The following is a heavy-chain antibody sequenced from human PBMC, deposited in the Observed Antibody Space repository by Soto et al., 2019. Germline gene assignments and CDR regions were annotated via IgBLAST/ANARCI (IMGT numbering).Heavy chain of an antibody. V-gene: IGHV3-48*03. Sequence: VGSLRLSCEASGFTFNVHELYWVRQAPGKGLEWISYISAGGSSVKYADSVRGRFTISRDNAKTSLHLQMTGLRAEDTGVYYCEGSAYVGTSLFCGHGTMVTVYS. CDR2: ISAGGSSV. D-gene: IGHD1-1*01. CDR3: EGSAYVGTSLF. J-gene: IGHJ4*01. CDR1: GFTFNVHE.